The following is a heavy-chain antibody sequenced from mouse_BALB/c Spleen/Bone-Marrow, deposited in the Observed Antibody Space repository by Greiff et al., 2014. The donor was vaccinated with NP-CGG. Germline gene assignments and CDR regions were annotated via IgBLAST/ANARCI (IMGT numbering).Heavy chain of an antibody. CDR1: GYSFTSYW. V-gene: IGHV1-5*01. D-gene: IGHD1-2*01. CDR2: IYPGNSDT. J-gene: IGHJ2*01. CDR3: TRLGHCYGYIFDY. Sequence: EVQLQQSGTVLARPGASVKMSCKASGYSFTSYWMHWVKQRPGQGLECIGAIYPGNSDTTYNQQFKGKAKLTAVTSASTAYMEHIIRTNEDSAVYYCTRLGHCYGYIFDYWGQGTILTVSS.